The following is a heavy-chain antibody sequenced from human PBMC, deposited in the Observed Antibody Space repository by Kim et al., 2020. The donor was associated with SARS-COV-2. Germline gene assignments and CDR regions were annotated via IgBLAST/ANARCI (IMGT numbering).Heavy chain of an antibody. CDR3: AAITIFGVVIPF. Sequence: NYAQKFQGRVTMTRDTSISTAYMELSRLRSDDTAVYYCAAITIFGVVIPFWGQGTLVTVSS. J-gene: IGHJ4*02. V-gene: IGHV1-2*02. D-gene: IGHD3-3*01.